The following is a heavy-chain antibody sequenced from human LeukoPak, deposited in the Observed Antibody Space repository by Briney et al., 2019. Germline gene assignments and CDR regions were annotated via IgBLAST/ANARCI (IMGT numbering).Heavy chain of an antibody. CDR2: INANSGDT. CDR3: ARDWPIVIADY. V-gene: IGHV1-2*02. J-gene: IGHJ4*02. D-gene: IGHD2/OR15-2a*01. Sequence: GASVKVSCKASGYTFTGYYMHWVRQAPGQGPEWIGWINANSGDTNYAQRFQGRLTMTTDTSTTTAYMELRSLSSDDTAVYYCARDWPIVIADYWGQGTLVTVSS. CDR1: GYTFTGYY.